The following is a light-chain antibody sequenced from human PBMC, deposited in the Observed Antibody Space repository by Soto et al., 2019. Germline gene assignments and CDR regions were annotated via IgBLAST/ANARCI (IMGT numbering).Light chain of an antibody. Sequence: QSVPTQPASVSGSPGQSITVSCTGTSSDVGLYDYVSWFQQHPGKSPKLIIYEVSHRPSGVSSRFSGSKSGNTASLTISGLQTEDEADYYCSSYTTVFTYVFGTGTKVTVL. J-gene: IGLJ1*01. CDR2: EVS. CDR3: SSYTTVFTYV. CDR1: SSDVGLYDY. V-gene: IGLV2-14*01.